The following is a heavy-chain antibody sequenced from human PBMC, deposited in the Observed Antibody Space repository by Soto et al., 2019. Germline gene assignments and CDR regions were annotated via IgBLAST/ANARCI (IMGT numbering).Heavy chain of an antibody. CDR3: AGEEGYWGRMDV. CDR2: ISSGSSYI. J-gene: IGHJ6*02. CDR1: GFSFSTYS. Sequence: EVQLVESGGGLVKPGGSLRLSCAASGFSFSTYSMNWVRQAPGKGLEGVSSISSGSSYIYYAESVKGRFTISRDNTKNSLFLQMNSLRDEDTAVYYCAGEEGYWGRMDVWGQGTTVTVSS. D-gene: IGHD2-15*01. V-gene: IGHV3-21*02.